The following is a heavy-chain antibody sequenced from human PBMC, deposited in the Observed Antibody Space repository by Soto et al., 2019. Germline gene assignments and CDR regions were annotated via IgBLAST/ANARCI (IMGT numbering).Heavy chain of an antibody. Sequence: QVQLQESGPGLVKPSQTPSLTCTVSGGSISSGGYYWSWIRQHPGKGLEWIGYIYYSGSTYYHPSLTCRITISIDTSKNQFSLKLSSVTAADTAVYFCARSEDINYYYYMDVWGKGTTVTVSS. D-gene: IGHD2-15*01. CDR2: IYYSGST. CDR1: GGSISSGGYY. V-gene: IGHV4-31*03. J-gene: IGHJ6*03. CDR3: ARSEDINYYYYMDV.